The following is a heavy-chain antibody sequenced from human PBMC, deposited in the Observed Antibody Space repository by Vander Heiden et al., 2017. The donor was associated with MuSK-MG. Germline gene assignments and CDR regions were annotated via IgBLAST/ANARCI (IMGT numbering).Heavy chain of an antibody. V-gene: IGHV4-34*01. D-gene: IGHD2-15*01. Sequence: QVQLQQWGAGLLKPSETLSLTYAVYGGSFSGYSWTWIRQPPGKGLEWIGEINHSGSTNYNPSLKSRVTISVDTSKNQFSLKLSSVTAADTAVYYCARGPVVAAIRWFDPWGQGTLVTVSS. CDR3: ARGPVVAAIRWFDP. CDR1: GGSFSGYS. CDR2: INHSGST. J-gene: IGHJ5*02.